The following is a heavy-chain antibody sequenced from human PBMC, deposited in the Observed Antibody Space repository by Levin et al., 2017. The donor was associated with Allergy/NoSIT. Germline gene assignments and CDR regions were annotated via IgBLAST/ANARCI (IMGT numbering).Heavy chain of an antibody. V-gene: IGHV3-23*01. D-gene: IGHD2-8*01. Sequence: GESLKISCAASGFTFSSYAMSWVRQAPGKGLEWVSAISGSGGSTYYADSVKGRFTISRDNSKNTLYLQMNSLRAEDTAVYYCAILPGGYCTNGVCYIGYWGQGTLVTVSS. CDR1: GFTFSSYA. CDR2: ISGSGGST. CDR3: AILPGGYCTNGVCYIGY. J-gene: IGHJ4*02.